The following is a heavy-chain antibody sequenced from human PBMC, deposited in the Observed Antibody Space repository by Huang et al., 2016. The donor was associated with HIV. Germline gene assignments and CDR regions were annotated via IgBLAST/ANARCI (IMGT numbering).Heavy chain of an antibody. CDR1: GGGSSSYA. V-gene: IGHV1-69*13. D-gene: IGHD5-12*01. CDR3: ARSGPRWGLATIWTLVY. CDR2: ILPIFGTT. Sequence: QVQLVQSGAEVKKPGSSVKLSCQSSGGGSSSYAISWVRQARGPGLEGMGGILPIFGTTDYAPRFQGRVTITADESTNTAYIELSSLEYDDTALYYCARSGPRWGLATIWTLVYWGQGTLVTVSS. J-gene: IGHJ4*02.